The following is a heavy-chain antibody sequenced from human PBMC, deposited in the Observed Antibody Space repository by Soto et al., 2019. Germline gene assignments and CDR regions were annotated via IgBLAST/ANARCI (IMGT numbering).Heavy chain of an antibody. CDR1: XXXXGSYA. D-gene: IGHD5-18*01. J-gene: IGHJ4*02. V-gene: IGHV3-23*01. CDR3: VKGKESGYRGAFDS. CDR2: VSGSGSSP. Sequence: EEQLLESGGGLVQPGGSLRLSCAXXXXXXGSYAMGWVRQAPGKGLEWVSGVSGSGSSPYYADSVKGRLTISKDKSKNTLYLDLNNLRSEDTAVYFCVKGKESGYRGAFDSWGQGTMVTVSS.